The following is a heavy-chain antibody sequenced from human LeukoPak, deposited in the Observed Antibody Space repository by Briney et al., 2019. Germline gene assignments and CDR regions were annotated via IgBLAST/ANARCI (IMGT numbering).Heavy chain of an antibody. V-gene: IGHV4-59*01. CDR2: IYSSGST. D-gene: IGHD5-12*01. CDR1: GGSIRGYY. CDR3: ARGSDIVATMGLDY. Sequence: SETLSLTCNVSGGSIRGYYWSWIRQPPGKGLEWIGYIYSSGSTNYNPSLKSRVTISVDTSKNQFSLKLSSVTAADTAVYYCARGSDIVATMGLDYWGQGTLVTVSS. J-gene: IGHJ4*02.